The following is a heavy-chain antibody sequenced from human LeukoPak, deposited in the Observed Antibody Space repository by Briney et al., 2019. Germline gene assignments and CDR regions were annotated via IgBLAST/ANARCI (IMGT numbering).Heavy chain of an antibody. CDR1: GLIFSSYG. J-gene: IGHJ6*04. D-gene: IGHD3-10*01. CDR3: AKDHYGSGSSLDV. CDR2: IRYDGSNK. V-gene: IGHV3-30*02. Sequence: GGSLRLSCAVSGLIFSSYGMHWVRQAPGKGLEWVAFIRYDGSNKYYADSVKGRFTISRDNSKNTLYLQMNSLRAEDTAVYYCAKDHYGSGSSLDVWGKGTTVTISS.